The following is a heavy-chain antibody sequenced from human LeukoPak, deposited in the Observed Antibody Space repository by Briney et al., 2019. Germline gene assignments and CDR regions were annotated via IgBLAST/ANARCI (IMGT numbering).Heavy chain of an antibody. Sequence: PGGSLRLSCVASGFTFSNYWMNWVRQAPGKGLERVANINQDGSEKYSVDSVKGRFTFSRDNAKNSLFLQMNSLRADDTAVYYCARDDSSGYYYFDNWGQGTLVTVSS. CDR1: GFTFSNYW. V-gene: IGHV3-7*01. CDR3: ARDDSSGYYYFDN. CDR2: INQDGSEK. D-gene: IGHD3-22*01. J-gene: IGHJ4*02.